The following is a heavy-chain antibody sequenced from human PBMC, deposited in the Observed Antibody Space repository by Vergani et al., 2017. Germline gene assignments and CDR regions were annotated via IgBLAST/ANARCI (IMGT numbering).Heavy chain of an antibody. J-gene: IGHJ6*03. CDR3: ARWAIVPAAGYYYYYYMDV. Sequence: QVQLQESGPGLVKPSETLSLTCTVSGGSVSSGSYYWSWIRQPAGKGLEWIGYIYYSGSTNYNPSLKSRVTISVDPSKNQFSLKLSSVTAADTAVYYCARWAIVPAAGYYYYYYMDVWGKGP. V-gene: IGHV4-61*10. D-gene: IGHD2-2*01. CDR2: IYYSGST. CDR1: GGSVSSGSYY.